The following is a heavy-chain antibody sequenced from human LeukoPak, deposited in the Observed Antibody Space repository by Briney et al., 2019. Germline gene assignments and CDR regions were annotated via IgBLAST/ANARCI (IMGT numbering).Heavy chain of an antibody. D-gene: IGHD6-19*01. Sequence: GESLKISCKGSGYSFTSYWISWVRQMPGKGLEWMGRIDPGDSDSYTNYNPSFHGHVTISADRSISTAYLQWSSLQASDTAMYYCARRVNMRRIAVAGTAYYYGMDVWGQGTTVTVSS. CDR2: IDPGDSDSYT. CDR1: GYSFTSYW. CDR3: ARRVNMRRIAVAGTAYYYGMDV. J-gene: IGHJ6*02. V-gene: IGHV5-10-1*01.